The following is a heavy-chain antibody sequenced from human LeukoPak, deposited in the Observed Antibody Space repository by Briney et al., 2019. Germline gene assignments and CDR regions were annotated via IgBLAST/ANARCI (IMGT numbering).Heavy chain of an antibody. CDR1: GGSISNGHW. Sequence: SGTLSLTCGVSGGSISNGHWWSWVRQPPGKGLEWIGEIYHTGITNYNPSLKSRVTISVDNSRNQFSLNLSSVTAADTGVYYCVRCGSYCLDYWGQGTLVTASS. CDR3: VRCGSYCLDY. J-gene: IGHJ4*02. D-gene: IGHD3-10*01. CDR2: IYHTGIT. V-gene: IGHV4-4*02.